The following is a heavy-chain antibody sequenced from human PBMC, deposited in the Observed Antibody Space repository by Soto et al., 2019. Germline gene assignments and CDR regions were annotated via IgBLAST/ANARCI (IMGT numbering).Heavy chain of an antibody. CDR3: AKDQDYDILTGLEMGPWFDP. Sequence: PGGSLRLSCAASGFTFDDYAMHWVRQAPGKGLEWVSGISGSGGSTYYADSVKGRFTISRDNSKNTLYLQMNSLRAEDTAVYYCAKDQDYDILTGLEMGPWFDPWGQGTLVTVSS. D-gene: IGHD3-9*01. CDR2: ISGSGGST. V-gene: IGHV3-23*01. J-gene: IGHJ5*02. CDR1: GFTFDDYA.